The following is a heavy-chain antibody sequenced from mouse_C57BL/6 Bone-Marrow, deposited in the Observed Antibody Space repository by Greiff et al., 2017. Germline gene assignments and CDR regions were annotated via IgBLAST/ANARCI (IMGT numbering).Heavy chain of an antibody. CDR3: TTRVYYGSSYWYFDV. CDR2: IDPENGDT. J-gene: IGHJ1*03. CDR1: GFNIKDDY. Sequence: VQLQQSGAELVRPGASVKLSCTASGFNIKDDYMHWVKQRPEQGLEWIGWIDPENGDTEYASKFQGKATITADTSCNTAYLQLSSLTSEDTAVYYCTTRVYYGSSYWYFDVWGTGTTVTVSS. V-gene: IGHV14-4*01. D-gene: IGHD1-1*01.